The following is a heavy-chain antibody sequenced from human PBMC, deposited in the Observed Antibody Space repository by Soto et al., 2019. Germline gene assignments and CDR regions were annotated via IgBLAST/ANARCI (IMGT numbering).Heavy chain of an antibody. CDR3: ARHIAVAGSYYYYGMDV. V-gene: IGHV3-21*01. D-gene: IGHD6-19*01. CDR2: ISSSSSYI. J-gene: IGHJ6*02. Sequence: EVQLVESGGGLVKPGGSLRLSCAASGFTFSSYSMNWVRQAPGKGLEWVSSISSSSSYIYYADSVKGRFTISRDKAKNSMYLQMNSLRAEDTAVYYCARHIAVAGSYYYYGMDVWGQGTTVTVSS. CDR1: GFTFSSYS.